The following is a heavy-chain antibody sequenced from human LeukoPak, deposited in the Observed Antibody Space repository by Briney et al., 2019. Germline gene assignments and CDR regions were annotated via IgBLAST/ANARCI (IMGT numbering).Heavy chain of an antibody. CDR2: ISSSSSYI. J-gene: IGHJ4*02. V-gene: IGHV3-21*04. CDR3: AKPAISSRGWYYDY. Sequence: GGSLRLSCAASGFTFSSYSMNWVRQAPGKGLEWVSSISSSSSYIYYADSVKGRFTISRDNSKNTLYLQMNSLRAEDTAVYYCAKPAISSRGWYYDYWGQGTLVTVSS. CDR1: GFTFSSYS. D-gene: IGHD6-19*01.